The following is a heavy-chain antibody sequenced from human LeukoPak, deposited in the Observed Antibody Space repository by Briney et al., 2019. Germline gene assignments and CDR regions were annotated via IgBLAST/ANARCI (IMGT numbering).Heavy chain of an antibody. Sequence: SETLSLTCTVSGYSISSAYYWGWIRQPPGKGLEWIGSMYHSGNTYYNPSLNGRVTISVDTSKNQFSLRVSSVTAADTAVYYCARGITQSSYYYYYMDVWGKGTTVTVSS. CDR2: MYHSGNT. V-gene: IGHV4-38-2*02. CDR3: ARGITQSSYYYYYMDV. CDR1: GYSISSAYY. J-gene: IGHJ6*03. D-gene: IGHD3-16*01.